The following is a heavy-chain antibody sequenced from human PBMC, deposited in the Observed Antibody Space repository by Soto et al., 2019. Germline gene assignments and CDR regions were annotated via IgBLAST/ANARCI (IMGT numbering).Heavy chain of an antibody. D-gene: IGHD4-4*01. CDR2: IYPGDSDT. V-gene: IGHV5-51*01. Sequence: PGESLKISCKGSGYSFTTYWIGWVRQMPGKGLEWMGIIYPGDSDTRYSPSFQGQVTISADKSINTAYLQWSSLKASDTAMYYCARSMTTVTTDGAFDIWGQGTMVTVSS. CDR3: ARSMTTVTTDGAFDI. J-gene: IGHJ3*02. CDR1: GYSFTTYW.